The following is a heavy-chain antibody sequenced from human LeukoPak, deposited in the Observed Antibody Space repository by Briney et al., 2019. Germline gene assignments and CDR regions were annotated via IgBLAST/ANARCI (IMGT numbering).Heavy chain of an antibody. V-gene: IGHV3-30-3*01. CDR2: ISYDGSNK. D-gene: IGHD6-13*01. Sequence: GGSLRLSCAASGFTFSSYAMHWVRQAPGKGLEWVAVISYDGSNKYYADSVKGRFTISRDNSKNTLYLQMNSLRAEDTAVYYCAKDAWTSSSWPNPFDYWGQGTLVTVSS. CDR1: GFTFSSYA. J-gene: IGHJ4*02. CDR3: AKDAWTSSSWPNPFDY.